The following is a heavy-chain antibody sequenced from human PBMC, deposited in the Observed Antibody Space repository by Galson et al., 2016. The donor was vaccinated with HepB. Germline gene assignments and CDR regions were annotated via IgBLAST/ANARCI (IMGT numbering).Heavy chain of an antibody. V-gene: IGHV3-23*01. CDR2: ISGSGIT. J-gene: IGHJ4*02. CDR3: AKCPHYYDISGYYSL. Sequence: SLRLSCAASGFTFSSYAMSWVRQSPGKGLEWVSAISGSGITYYADSVKGRFTISRDDSNNALYLQMSSLRAEDTAVYYCAKCPHYYDISGYYSLWDQGTLVTVSS. CDR1: GFTFSSYA. D-gene: IGHD3-22*01.